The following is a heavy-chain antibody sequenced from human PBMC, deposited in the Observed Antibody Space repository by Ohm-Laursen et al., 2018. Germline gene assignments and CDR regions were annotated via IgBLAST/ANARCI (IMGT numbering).Heavy chain of an antibody. CDR2: INHSGRT. CDR1: GGSFSGYD. V-gene: IGHV4-34*01. CDR3: ARYSPVEMIIRGAFDI. D-gene: IGHD5-24*01. J-gene: IGHJ3*02. Sequence: TLSLTCAVYGGSFSGYDWSWIRQPPGKGLKWIGEINHSGRTNYNPSLKSRVIISVDTSKNQVSLRMSPVTAADTAVYYCARYSPVEMIIRGAFDIWGQGTMVTVSS.